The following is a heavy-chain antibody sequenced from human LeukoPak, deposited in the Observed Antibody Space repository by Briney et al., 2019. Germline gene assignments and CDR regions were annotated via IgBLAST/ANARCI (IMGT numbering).Heavy chain of an antibody. CDR1: GFTFSSYR. D-gene: IGHD1-26*01. CDR3: TKGENGMDV. V-gene: IGHV3-21*01. Sequence: GGSLRLSCAASGFTFSSYRMNWVRQAPGKGLEWVSSFSDSSSYIYHADSVKGRFTISRDNAKNSVYLQMNSLRAEDTATYYCTKGENGMDVWGQGTTVTVSS. J-gene: IGHJ6*02. CDR2: FSDSSSYI.